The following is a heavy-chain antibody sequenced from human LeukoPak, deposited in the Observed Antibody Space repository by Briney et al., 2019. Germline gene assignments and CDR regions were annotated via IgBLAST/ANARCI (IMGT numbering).Heavy chain of an antibody. J-gene: IGHJ4*02. CDR1: GFTFSSYW. V-gene: IGHV3-7*01. Sequence: PGGSLRLSCAASGFTFSSYWMSWVRQAPGKGLEWVANIKHDGSEKNYVDSVKGRFTISRDSAKNSLYLQMNSLRAEDTAVYYCARGVDYYGSGSHSDYWGQGILVTVSS. CDR2: IKHDGSEK. CDR3: ARGVDYYGSGSHSDY. D-gene: IGHD3-10*01.